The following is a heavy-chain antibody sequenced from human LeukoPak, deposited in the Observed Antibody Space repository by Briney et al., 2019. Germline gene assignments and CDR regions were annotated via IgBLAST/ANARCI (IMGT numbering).Heavy chain of an antibody. Sequence: PSETLSLTCTVSGGSFSSYYWSWIRQPPGKGLEWFGYIYYSGSINYNPSLKSRVTISVDTSKNQFSLKLSSVTAADTAVYYCARLGGPYYYYYYMDVWGKGTTVTVSS. J-gene: IGHJ6*03. CDR1: GGSFSSYY. CDR2: IYYSGSI. CDR3: ARLGGPYYYYYYMDV. V-gene: IGHV4-59*01. D-gene: IGHD2-15*01.